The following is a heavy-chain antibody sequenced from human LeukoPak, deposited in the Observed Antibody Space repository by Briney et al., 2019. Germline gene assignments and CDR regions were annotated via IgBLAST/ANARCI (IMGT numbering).Heavy chain of an antibody. Sequence: GGSLRLSCAASGFTFSSYEMNWVRQAPGKGLEWVSYISSSGSTIYYAGSVKGRFTISRDNAKNSLYLQMNSLRAEDTAVYYCARDLDPSRAFDIWGQGTMVTVSS. D-gene: IGHD3-9*01. V-gene: IGHV3-48*03. CDR1: GFTFSSYE. J-gene: IGHJ3*02. CDR2: ISSSGSTI. CDR3: ARDLDPSRAFDI.